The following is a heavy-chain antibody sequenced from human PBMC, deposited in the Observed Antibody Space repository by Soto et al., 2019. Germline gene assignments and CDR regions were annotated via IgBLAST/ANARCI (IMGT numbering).Heavy chain of an antibody. D-gene: IGHD2-15*01. Sequence: GGSLRLSCITSGFTFTNYAFHWVRQAPGKGLEWVAVISFDGSNIHYADSVKGRFTISRDKSKNTLSLQMNSLRAGDTALYFCARDDGATAVASAFEYWGQGTPVPVSS. CDR1: GFTFTNYA. V-gene: IGHV3-30-3*01. CDR3: ARDDGATAVASAFEY. J-gene: IGHJ4*01. CDR2: ISFDGSNI.